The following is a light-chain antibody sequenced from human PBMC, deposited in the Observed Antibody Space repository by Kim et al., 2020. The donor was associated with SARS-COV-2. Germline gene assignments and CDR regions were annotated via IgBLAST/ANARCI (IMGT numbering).Light chain of an antibody. Sequence: SASVRDSVTITCRASQDISSYLAWYQQKPGNAPKLLFYAASTVQSGVPSSFSGSGSGTDFTLTNSSLQPEDFATYYCQQLNSYPYTFGQETKLDI. CDR2: AAS. J-gene: IGKJ2*01. V-gene: IGKV1-9*01. CDR3: QQLNSYPYT. CDR1: QDISSY.